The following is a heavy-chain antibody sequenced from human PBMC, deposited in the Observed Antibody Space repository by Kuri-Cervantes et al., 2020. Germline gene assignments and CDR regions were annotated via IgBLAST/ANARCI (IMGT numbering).Heavy chain of an antibody. V-gene: IGHV3-23*01. D-gene: IGHD3-3*01. J-gene: IGHJ4*02. CDR2: IIASGEST. CDR1: GFTFNKYA. Sequence: GESLKISCASSGFTFNKYAMSWVRQAPGKGPEWVSGIIASGESTHYADSVKGRFTISRDNAKNSLYLQMNSLRAEDTAVYYCARAPYNFWSGYYYYWGQGTLVTVSS. CDR3: ARAPYNFWSGYYYY.